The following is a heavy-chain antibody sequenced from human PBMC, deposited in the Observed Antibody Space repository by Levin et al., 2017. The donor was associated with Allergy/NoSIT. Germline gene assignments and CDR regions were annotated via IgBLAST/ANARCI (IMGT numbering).Heavy chain of an antibody. J-gene: IGHJ6*02. V-gene: IGHV3-9*01. Sequence: GGSLRLSCAASGFTFDDYAMHWVRQAPGKGLEWVSGISWNSGSIGYADSVKGRFTISSDNAKNSLYLQMNSLRAEDTALYYCAKDIDYGDYKYYYGMDVWGQGTTVTVSS. CDR2: ISWNSGSI. CDR3: AKDIDYGDYKYYYGMDV. D-gene: IGHD4-17*01. CDR1: GFTFDDYA.